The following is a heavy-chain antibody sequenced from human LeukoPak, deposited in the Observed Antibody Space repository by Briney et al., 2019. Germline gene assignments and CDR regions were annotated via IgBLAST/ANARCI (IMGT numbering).Heavy chain of an antibody. Sequence: PSETLSLTCAVYGGSFSGYYWSWIRQPPGKGLEWIGEINHSGSTNYNPSLKSRVTISVDTSKNQFSLKLSSVTAADTAVYYCARGMYYYDSSGQTFDPWGQGTLVTVSS. CDR3: ARGMYYYDSSGQTFDP. J-gene: IGHJ5*02. D-gene: IGHD3-22*01. CDR2: INHSGST. CDR1: GGSFSGYY. V-gene: IGHV4-34*01.